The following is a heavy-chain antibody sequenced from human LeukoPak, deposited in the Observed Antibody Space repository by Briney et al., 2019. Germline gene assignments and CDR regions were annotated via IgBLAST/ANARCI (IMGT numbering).Heavy chain of an antibody. CDR1: GFTFRSYA. D-gene: IGHD2-15*01. Sequence: GGSLRLSCAASGFTFRSYAMSWVRQAPGKGLEWVSGISGSGGSTYSADSVKGRFTISRDSSKNTVYLQMNSLRVEDTAIYYCARSEQKIKDGPDYWGQGTLVTVSS. J-gene: IGHJ4*02. V-gene: IGHV3-23*01. CDR3: ARSEQKIKDGPDY. CDR2: ISGSGGST.